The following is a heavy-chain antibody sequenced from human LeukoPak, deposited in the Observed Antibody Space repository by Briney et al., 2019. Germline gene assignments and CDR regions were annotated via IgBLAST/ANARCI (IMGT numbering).Heavy chain of an antibody. CDR1: GFTFSNYP. D-gene: IGHD5-18*01. Sequence: GGSLRLSCSASGFTFSNYPMNWVRQTPGKGLQWISYISRSSSPIYYADSVRGRFTISRDNAKNSLFLQMNSLRAEDTAVYYCARVRYNSGYIFDYWGQGALVTVSS. V-gene: IGHV3-48*04. J-gene: IGHJ4*02. CDR3: ARVRYNSGYIFDY. CDR2: ISRSSSPI.